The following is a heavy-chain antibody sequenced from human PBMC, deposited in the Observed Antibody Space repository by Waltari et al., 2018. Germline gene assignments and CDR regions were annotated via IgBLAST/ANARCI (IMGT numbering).Heavy chain of an antibody. CDR2: IRGSGGST. V-gene: IGHV3-23*01. Sequence: EVQLLESGGGLVQPGGSLRLSCAASGFTFSSYAMSWVRQAPGKGLEWVSVIRGSGGSTYYADSVKGRFTISRDKSKNTLYLQMNSLRAEDTAVYYCAKVGWLQFTYFDYWGQGTLVTVSS. J-gene: IGHJ4*02. CDR1: GFTFSSYA. D-gene: IGHD5-12*01. CDR3: AKVGWLQFTYFDY.